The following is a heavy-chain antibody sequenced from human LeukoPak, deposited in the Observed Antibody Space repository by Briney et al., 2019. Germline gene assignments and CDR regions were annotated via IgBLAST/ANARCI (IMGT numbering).Heavy chain of an antibody. CDR1: GGSISSGYY. CDR2: LYHSGTT. J-gene: IGHJ4*02. CDR3: ARDRSGSSLTYIDY. Sequence: PSETLSLTCTVSGGSISSGYYWGWIRQPPGKGLEWIGSLYHSGTTYYNPSLKSRVTISVDTSKNQFSLKLNSVTAADTAVYYCARDRSGSSLTYIDYWGQGTLVTVSS. V-gene: IGHV4-38-2*02. D-gene: IGHD3-22*01.